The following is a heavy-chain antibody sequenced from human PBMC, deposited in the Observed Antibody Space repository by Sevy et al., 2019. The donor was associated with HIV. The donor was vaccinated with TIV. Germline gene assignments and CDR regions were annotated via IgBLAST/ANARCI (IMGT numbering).Heavy chain of an antibody. CDR2: IYWNDDK. Sequence: SGPTLVNPTQTLTLTCTFSGFSLSTSGVGVGWIRQPPGKALEWLALIYWNDDKRYSPSLKSRLTITKDTSKNQVVLTMTNMDSVDTATYYCARVAQQITIFGVVISGPTDYWGQGTLVTVSS. J-gene: IGHJ4*02. D-gene: IGHD3-3*01. CDR3: ARVAQQITIFGVVISGPTDY. CDR1: GFSLSTSGVG. V-gene: IGHV2-5*01.